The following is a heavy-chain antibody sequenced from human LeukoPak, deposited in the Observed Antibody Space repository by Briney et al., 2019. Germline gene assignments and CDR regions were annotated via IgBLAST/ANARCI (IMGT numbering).Heavy chain of an antibody. D-gene: IGHD1-26*01. Sequence: GESLQISCKGSGYSYTSYWIGWVRQMPGKGLEWMGIIYPGDSDTRYSPSFQGQVTISADKSISTAYLQWSSLKASDTAMYYCARTSTPWDHTAFDYCGQGTLVTVSS. V-gene: IGHV5-51*01. CDR1: GYSYTSYW. J-gene: IGHJ4*02. CDR2: IYPGDSDT. CDR3: ARTSTPWDHTAFDY.